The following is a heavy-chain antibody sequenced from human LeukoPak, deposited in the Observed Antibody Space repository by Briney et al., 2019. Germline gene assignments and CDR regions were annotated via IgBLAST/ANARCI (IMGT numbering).Heavy chain of an antibody. CDR1: GGSISSGGYY. CDR3: ARKDIVVVPAAQKGDWFDP. V-gene: IGHV4-31*03. Sequence: NPSQTLSLTCTVSGGSISSGGYYWSWIRQHPGKGLEWIGYIYYSGSTYYNPSLKSRVTISVDTSKNQFSLKLSSVTAADTAVYYCARKDIVVVPAAQKGDWFDPWGQGTLVPVSS. D-gene: IGHD2-2*01. CDR2: IYYSGST. J-gene: IGHJ5*02.